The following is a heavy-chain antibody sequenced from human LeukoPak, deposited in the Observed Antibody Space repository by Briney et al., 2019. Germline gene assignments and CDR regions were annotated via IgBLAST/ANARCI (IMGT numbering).Heavy chain of an antibody. CDR2: ISGSGGST. J-gene: IGHJ4*02. V-gene: IGHV3-23*01. CDR1: GFTFSSYA. Sequence: GGPLRLSCAASGFTFSSYAMSWVRQAPGKGLEWVSAISGSGGSTYYADSVKGRFTISRDNSKNTLYLQMNSLRAEDTAVYYCAKDPGYSSSWYYFDYWGQGTLVTVSS. D-gene: IGHD6-13*01. CDR3: AKDPGYSSSWYYFDY.